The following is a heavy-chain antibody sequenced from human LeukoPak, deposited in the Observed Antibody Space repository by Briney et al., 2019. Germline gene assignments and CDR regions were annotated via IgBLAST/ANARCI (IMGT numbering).Heavy chain of an antibody. CDR1: GYTFTGYY. CDR3: ARVSSSGDYYDN. V-gene: IGHV1-2*02. Sequence: ASVKVSCKASGYTFTGYYMHWVRQAPGQGLEWMGWISPNGGGTNYAQKFQGRVTMTTDTSISTAYMELGGLRYDDTAVYYCARVSSSGDYYDNWGQGTLVTVSS. J-gene: IGHJ4*02. D-gene: IGHD3-10*01. CDR2: ISPNGGGT.